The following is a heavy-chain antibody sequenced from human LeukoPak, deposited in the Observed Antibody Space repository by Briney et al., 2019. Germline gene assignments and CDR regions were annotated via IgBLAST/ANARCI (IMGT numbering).Heavy chain of an antibody. CDR1: GFTFSSYE. D-gene: IGHD6-13*01. CDR2: ISSSGSTI. Sequence: PGGSLRLSCAASGFTFSSYEMNWVRQAPGKGLEWVSYISSSGSTIYYADSVKGRFTISRDNAKNSLYLQMNSLRAEDTAVYYCARLGIAAAGTIDYWGQGTLVTVSS. CDR3: ARLGIAAAGTIDY. J-gene: IGHJ4*02. V-gene: IGHV3-48*03.